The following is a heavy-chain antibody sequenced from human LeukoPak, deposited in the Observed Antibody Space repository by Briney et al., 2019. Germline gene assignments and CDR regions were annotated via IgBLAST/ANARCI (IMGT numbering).Heavy chain of an antibody. CDR3: ARDPGIAAPNWFDP. CDR2: IYYTGDT. V-gene: IGHV4-31*03. J-gene: IGHJ5*02. Sequence: SQTLSLTCTVSGGSISSGDHYWSWIRQHPGKGLEWMGCIYYTGDTSYNPSLKSRVTISVDMTENQFSLKLSSVTAADTAVYYCARDPGIAAPNWFDPWGQGTLVTVSS. D-gene: IGHD6-13*01. CDR1: GGSISSGDHY.